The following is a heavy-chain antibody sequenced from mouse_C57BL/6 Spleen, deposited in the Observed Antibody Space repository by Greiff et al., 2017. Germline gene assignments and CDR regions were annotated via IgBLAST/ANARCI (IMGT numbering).Heavy chain of an antibody. V-gene: IGHV1-59*01. CDR3: ARGSSGFDY. CDR1: GYTFTSYW. CDR2: IDPSDSYT. D-gene: IGHD3-2*02. J-gene: IGHJ2*01. Sequence: QVQLQQPGAELVRPGTSVKLSCKASGYTFTSYWVHWVKQRPGQGLEWIGVIDPSDSYTNYNQKFKGKATLTVDTSSSTAYMQLSSLTSEDSAVYYCARGSSGFDYWGQGTTLTVSS.